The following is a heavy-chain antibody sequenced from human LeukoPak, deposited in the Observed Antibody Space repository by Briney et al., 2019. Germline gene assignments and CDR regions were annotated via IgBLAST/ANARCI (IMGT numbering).Heavy chain of an antibody. Sequence: AGGSLRLSCAASGFTFSDYGMHWVRQAPGKGLEWVAVISYDGSNKYYADSVKGRFTISRDNSKNTLYLQMNSLRAEDTAVYYCARDFFYVKYYFDYWGQGTLVTVSS. J-gene: IGHJ4*02. CDR3: ARDFFYVKYYFDY. D-gene: IGHD2/OR15-2a*01. CDR1: GFTFSDYG. V-gene: IGHV3-30*19. CDR2: ISYDGSNK.